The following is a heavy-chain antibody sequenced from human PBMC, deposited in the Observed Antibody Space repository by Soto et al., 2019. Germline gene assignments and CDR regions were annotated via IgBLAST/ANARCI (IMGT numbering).Heavy chain of an antibody. CDR3: ARAGVGYSSSWYDYYYYGMDV. V-gene: IGHV4-4*02. Sequence: SETLSLTCAVSGGSISSSNWWSWVRQPPGKGLERIGEIYHSGSTNYNPSLKSRVTISVDKSKNQFSLKLSSVTAADTAVYYCARAGVGYSSSWYDYYYYGMDVWGQGTTVTVSS. J-gene: IGHJ6*02. CDR2: IYHSGST. CDR1: GGSISSSNW. D-gene: IGHD6-13*01.